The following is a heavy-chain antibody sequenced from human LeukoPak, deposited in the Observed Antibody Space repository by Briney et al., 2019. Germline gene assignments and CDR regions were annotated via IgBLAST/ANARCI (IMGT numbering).Heavy chain of an antibody. CDR1: GGTFSSYA. Sequence: VSSVKVSCKASGGTFSSYAISWVRQAPGQGPEWMGGIIPIFGTANYAQKFQGRVTITADESTSTAYMELSSLRSEDTAVYYCARGNQWELPEFDYWGQGTLVTVSS. J-gene: IGHJ4*02. D-gene: IGHD1-26*01. CDR3: ARGNQWELPEFDY. V-gene: IGHV1-69*01. CDR2: IIPIFGTA.